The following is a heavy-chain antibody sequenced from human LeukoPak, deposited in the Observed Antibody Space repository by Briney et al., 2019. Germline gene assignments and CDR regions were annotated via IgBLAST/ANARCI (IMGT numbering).Heavy chain of an antibody. D-gene: IGHD3-22*01. CDR2: ISGSGGST. CDR3: AKYFHYYDSSGYFPDAFDI. J-gene: IGHJ3*02. V-gene: IGHV3-23*01. CDR1: GFTFSSYA. Sequence: GGSLRLSCAASGFTFSSYAMSWVRQAPGKGLEWVSAISGSGGSTYYADSVKGRFIISRDNSKNTLYLQMNSLRAEDTAVYYCAKYFHYYDSSGYFPDAFDIWGQGTMVTVSS.